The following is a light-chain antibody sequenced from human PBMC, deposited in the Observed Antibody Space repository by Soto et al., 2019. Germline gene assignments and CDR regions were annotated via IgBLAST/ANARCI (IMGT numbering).Light chain of an antibody. CDR2: EVS. CDR3: SSYAGSNNLV. Sequence: QSALTQPPSASGSPGQSVTISCTCTSSDVGAYNYVSWYQHHTGKAPQLMIYEVSKRPSGVPDRFSGSKSGNTASLTVSGLQAEDEADYYCSSYAGSNNLVFGGGTKLTVL. V-gene: IGLV2-8*01. J-gene: IGLJ2*01. CDR1: SSDVGAYNY.